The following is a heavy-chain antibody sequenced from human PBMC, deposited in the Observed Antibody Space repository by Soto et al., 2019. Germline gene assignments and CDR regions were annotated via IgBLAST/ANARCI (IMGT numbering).Heavy chain of an antibody. Sequence: PSETLSLTCTVTGDSISSRIYYWGWIRQPPGKGLEWIVSIYYSGSTYTNPSLSSRVSMSIDTSKYQFSLKLKSVTAADTALYFCARQRTSVVTQDCFDEWGPGSLVTVSS. D-gene: IGHD2-21*02. J-gene: IGHJ4*02. CDR2: IYYSGST. CDR1: GDSISSRIYY. CDR3: ARQRTSVVTQDCFDE. V-gene: IGHV4-39*01.